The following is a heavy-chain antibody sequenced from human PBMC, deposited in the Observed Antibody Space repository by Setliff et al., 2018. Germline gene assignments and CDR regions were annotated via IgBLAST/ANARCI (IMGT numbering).Heavy chain of an antibody. D-gene: IGHD1-1*01. CDR3: AIDYGPTGTPYH. Sequence: GSLRLSCAASGFTFSSYEMNWVRQAPGKGLEWVSAIRGDSGSTYYADSVKGRVTITADTSTDTSYMEMSSLRFEDTAVYYCAIDYGPTGTPYHWGQGTPVTVSS. J-gene: IGHJ4*02. CDR1: GFTFSSYE. CDR2: IRGDSGST. V-gene: IGHV3-23*01.